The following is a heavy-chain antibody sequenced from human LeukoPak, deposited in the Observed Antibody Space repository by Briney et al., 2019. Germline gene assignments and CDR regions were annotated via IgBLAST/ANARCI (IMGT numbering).Heavy chain of an antibody. CDR1: GLTFSSYA. J-gene: IGHJ4*02. CDR2: ISGSGGST. V-gene: IGHV3-23*01. D-gene: IGHD5-12*01. Sequence: GGSLRLSCAASGLTFSSYAMSWVRQAPGKGLEWVSAISGSGGSTYYADSVKGRFTISRDNSKNTLYLQMNSLRAEDTAVYYCAKDISQWLRVPNCDYWGQGTLVTVSS. CDR3: AKDISQWLRVPNCDY.